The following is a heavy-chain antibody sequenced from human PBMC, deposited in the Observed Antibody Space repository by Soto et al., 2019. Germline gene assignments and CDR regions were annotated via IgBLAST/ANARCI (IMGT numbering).Heavy chain of an antibody. CDR1: GFSFSTYA. Sequence: GGSLRLSCAASGFSFSTYAVHWVRQAPGRGLEWVAVISYDGYNEYYADSVKGRFTISRDNSKNTLYLQMKSLRPEDTALYYCARDFGGLLQYNYFGMDVWGQGTTVTVSS. D-gene: IGHD3-3*01. J-gene: IGHJ6*02. CDR3: ARDFGGLLQYNYFGMDV. CDR2: ISYDGYNE. V-gene: IGHV3-30-3*01.